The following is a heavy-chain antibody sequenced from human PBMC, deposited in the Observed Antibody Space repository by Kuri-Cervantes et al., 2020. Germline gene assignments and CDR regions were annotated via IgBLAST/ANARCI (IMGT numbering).Heavy chain of an antibody. V-gene: IGHV3-21*01. D-gene: IGHD1-26*01. J-gene: IGHJ6*03. CDR2: ISSSNSYI. Sequence: GGSLRLSCAASGFTFSTYSINWVRQAPGKGLEWVSSISSSNSYIYYADSVKGRFTISRDNAKNSLYLQMNSLRAEDTAVYYCARIWSTVGYYYYYMDVWGKGTTVTVSS. CDR1: GFTFSTYS. CDR3: ARIWSTVGYYYYYMDV.